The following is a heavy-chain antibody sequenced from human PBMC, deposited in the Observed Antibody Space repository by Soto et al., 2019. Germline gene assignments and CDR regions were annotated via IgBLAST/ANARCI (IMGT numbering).Heavy chain of an antibody. J-gene: IGHJ4*02. CDR3: ARRAGAVPGRIDF. CDR1: GDSISSYY. D-gene: IGHD6-19*01. V-gene: IGHV4-59*08. Sequence: HVQLQESGPGLVKPSETLSLICTVSGDSISSYYWSWIRQPPGKGLEWIGFIYYTGSTNYNPSLMSRVTISVDTSKTQLSLKLSSVTAADTAVYYCARRAGAVPGRIDFWGQGTLVTVSS. CDR2: IYYTGST.